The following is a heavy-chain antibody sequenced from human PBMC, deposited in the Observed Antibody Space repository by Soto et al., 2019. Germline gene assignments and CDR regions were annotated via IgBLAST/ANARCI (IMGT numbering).Heavy chain of an antibody. D-gene: IGHD2-2*01. CDR3: AKVIDAADCSSTSCSNGFDM. CDR2: TSYEGSNK. V-gene: IGHV3-30*18. J-gene: IGHJ3*02. CDR1: GFTFSTYG. Sequence: GGSLRLSCAASGFTFSTYGMHWVRQAPGKGLEWVALTSYEGSNKYYAESVKGRFTISRDNSKNTLYLQMNSLRAEDTAVYYCAKVIDAADCSSTSCSNGFDMWGQGTMVTVSS.